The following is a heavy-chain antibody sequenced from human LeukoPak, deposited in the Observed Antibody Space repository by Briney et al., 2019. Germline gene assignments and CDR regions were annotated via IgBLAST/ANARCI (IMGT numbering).Heavy chain of an antibody. CDR1: GLTFTKYW. J-gene: IGHJ4*02. D-gene: IGHD2-21*02. V-gene: IGHV3-7*01. CDR2: VRQDGSEK. Sequence: GGSLRLSCAVSGLTFTKYWMSWVRQAPGKGLEWVATVRQDGSEKYYVDSVKGRFTISRDNAKSLVYLQMDSLRVEDMAVYYCPSVVRNGDWAYWGQGIRVTVSP. CDR3: PSVVRNGDWAY.